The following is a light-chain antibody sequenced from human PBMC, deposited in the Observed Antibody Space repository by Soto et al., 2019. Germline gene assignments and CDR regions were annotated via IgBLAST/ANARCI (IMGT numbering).Light chain of an antibody. J-gene: IGKJ2*01. CDR2: GAS. Sequence: EIVMTQSPASLSVSPGDGATLSCRASQSVASNVAWYQQKPGQGPRLLIHGASTRAVGVPARFSGSGSGTDFTLTISSLQSEDFALYYCQQYHNWPPQYTFGQGTKLQIK. CDR3: QQYHNWPPQYT. V-gene: IGKV3-15*01. CDR1: QSVASN.